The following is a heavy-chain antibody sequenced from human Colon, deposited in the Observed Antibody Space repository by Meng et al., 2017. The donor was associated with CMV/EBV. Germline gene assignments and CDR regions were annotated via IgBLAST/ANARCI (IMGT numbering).Heavy chain of an antibody. Sequence: GGSLRLSCAASGFTLSNYWMTWFRQAPGKGLEWVANIKQDGSEKYYVGSVKGRFTISRDDAKNSLFLQMDSLRVEDTAIYYCAREKDMERVPSYLEAFDVWGRGTMVTVSS. D-gene: IGHD1-26*01. CDR2: IKQDGSEK. CDR3: AREKDMERVPSYLEAFDV. J-gene: IGHJ3*01. V-gene: IGHV3-7*01. CDR1: GFTLSNYW.